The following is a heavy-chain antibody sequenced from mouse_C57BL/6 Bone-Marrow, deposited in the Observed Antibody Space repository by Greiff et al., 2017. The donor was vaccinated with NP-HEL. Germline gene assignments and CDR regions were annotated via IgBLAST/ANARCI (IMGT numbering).Heavy chain of an antibody. D-gene: IGHD1-1*01. V-gene: IGHV1-55*01. Sequence: QVQLQQPGAELVKPGASVKMSCKASGYTFTSYWITWVKQRPGQGLEWIGDIYPGSGSTNYNEKFKSKATLTVDTSSSTAYMQLSSLTSEDSAVYYCARDSYGSPWFAYWGQGTLVTVSA. J-gene: IGHJ3*01. CDR3: ARDSYGSPWFAY. CDR1: GYTFTSYW. CDR2: IYPGSGST.